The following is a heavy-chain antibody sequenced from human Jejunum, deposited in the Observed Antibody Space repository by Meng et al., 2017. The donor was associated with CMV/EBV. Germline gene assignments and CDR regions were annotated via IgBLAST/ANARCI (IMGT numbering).Heavy chain of an antibody. CDR2: IYYRGTT. CDR1: SGGSS. V-gene: IGHV4-61*08. Sequence: SGGSSWSWDRPAPGKVLEWIGYIYYRGTTYYKPSLKSRVTISLDKARNQFSLNLRSVTAADTAVYYCARDWEGANPYYYSGMDVWGQGTTVTVSS. D-gene: IGHD1-26*01. J-gene: IGHJ6*02. CDR3: ARDWEGANPYYYSGMDV.